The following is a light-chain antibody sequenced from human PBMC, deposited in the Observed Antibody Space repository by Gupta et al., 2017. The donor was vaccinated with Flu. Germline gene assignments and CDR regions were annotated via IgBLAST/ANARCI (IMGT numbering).Light chain of an antibody. CDR3: LLTYRSPIPGV. J-gene: IGLJ3*02. V-gene: IGLV7-46*01. Sequence: VTIASGSSTVGVWRWHYTYWIHRKPGPAPMQLIYDESNKYSVTPARFSGSLFGGKAALTLSWALAEDEAEYYCLLTYRSPIPGVFGGGTKLTVL. CDR2: DES. CDR1: TVGVWRWHY.